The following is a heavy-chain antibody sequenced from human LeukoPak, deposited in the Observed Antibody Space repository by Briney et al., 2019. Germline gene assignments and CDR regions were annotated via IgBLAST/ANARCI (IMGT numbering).Heavy chain of an antibody. CDR3: ARALSPTYYDFWSGSDAFDI. J-gene: IGHJ3*02. D-gene: IGHD3-3*01. CDR2: INPNSGGT. CDR1: GYTFTGYY. V-gene: IGHV1-2*02. Sequence: GASVKVSCKASGYTFTGYYMHWVRQAPGQGLEWMGWINPNSGGTNYAQKFQGRVTMTRDTSISTAYMELSRLRSDDTAVYYCARALSPTYYDFWSGSDAFDIWGQGTMVTVSS.